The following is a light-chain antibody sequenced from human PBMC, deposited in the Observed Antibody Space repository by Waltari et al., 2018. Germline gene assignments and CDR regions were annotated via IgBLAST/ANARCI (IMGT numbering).Light chain of an antibody. V-gene: IGKV1-39*01. CDR2: SAS. J-gene: IGKJ5*01. Sequence: DIQMTQSPSSLSASVGDRVTITCRPSQSIRTYLNWYQQKPGKAPKLLNYSASTLQSGVPSRFSGSGSGTDFTLTISSLQPEDFATYFCQQSYSAPPTFGQGTRLDIK. CDR1: QSIRTY. CDR3: QQSYSAPPT.